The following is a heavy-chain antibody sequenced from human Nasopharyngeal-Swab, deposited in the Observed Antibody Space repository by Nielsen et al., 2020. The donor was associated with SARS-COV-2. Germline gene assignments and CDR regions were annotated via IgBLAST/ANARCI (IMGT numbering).Heavy chain of an antibody. Sequence: ESLRLSCAVYGGSFSGYYWSWIRQPPGKGLEWIGEINHSGSTNYNPSLKSRVTISVDTSKNQFSLKLSSVTAADTAVYYCARYGAGGSRITMVRGYMDVWGKGTTVTVSS. D-gene: IGHD3-10*01. CDR3: ARYGAGGSRITMVRGYMDV. J-gene: IGHJ6*03. V-gene: IGHV4-34*01. CDR2: INHSGST. CDR1: GGSFSGYY.